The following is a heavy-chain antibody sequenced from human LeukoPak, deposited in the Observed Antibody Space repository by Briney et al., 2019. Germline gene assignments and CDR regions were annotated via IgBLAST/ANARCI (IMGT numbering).Heavy chain of an antibody. CDR2: MSGSGGST. Sequence: GGSLRLSCAASGFTSSSYAMSWVRQAPGKGLEWVSAMSGSGGSTYYADSVKGRFTISRDNSKDTLYLQMNSLRAEDTAVYYCAKDLDCSSTSCYPDYWGQGTLVTVSS. V-gene: IGHV3-23*01. CDR1: GFTSSSYA. CDR3: AKDLDCSSTSCYPDY. J-gene: IGHJ4*02. D-gene: IGHD2-2*01.